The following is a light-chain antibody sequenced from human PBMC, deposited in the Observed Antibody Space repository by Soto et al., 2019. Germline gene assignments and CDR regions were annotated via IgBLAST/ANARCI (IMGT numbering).Light chain of an antibody. J-gene: IGKJ5*01. CDR1: QGISTY. V-gene: IGKV1-39*01. CDR2: AAS. Sequence: DIQMTQSPSSLSASVGDRFTITCLSSQGISTYLNWYQQKPGKAPKLLIYAASSLQSGVPSRFSGSGSGTDFTLTISSLQPEDFATYYCQQSYSTPLITFGQGTRLEI. CDR3: QQSYSTPLIT.